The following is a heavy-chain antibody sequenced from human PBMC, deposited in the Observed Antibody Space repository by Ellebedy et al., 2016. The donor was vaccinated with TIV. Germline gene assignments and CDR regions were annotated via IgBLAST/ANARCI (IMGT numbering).Heavy chain of an antibody. CDR3: ACQGAYDF. Sequence: MPSETLSLTCAVYGGSFSDYYWSWIRQPPGKVLEWIGELNHSGGTNYNPSLKSRVTIEADTSNNQFSLNLSSVTAADTAVYYCACQGAYDFWGQGTLVTVSS. CDR2: LNHSGGT. V-gene: IGHV4-34*01. CDR1: GGSFSDYY. D-gene: IGHD5-12*01. J-gene: IGHJ4*02.